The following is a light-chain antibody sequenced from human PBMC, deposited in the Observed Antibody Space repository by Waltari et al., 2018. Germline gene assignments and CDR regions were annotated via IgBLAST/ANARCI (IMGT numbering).Light chain of an antibody. CDR2: DVS. V-gene: IGLV2-14*03. J-gene: IGLJ2*01. CDR3: SSYTSSTVV. CDR1: SSDVGGSNY. Sequence: QSALTQPASVSGSPGQSITISCTGTSSDVGGSNYVPWYQQHPGKPPKLMSYDVSNRPSGVSNRFSGSKSGNTASLTISGLQAEDEADYSCSSYTSSTVVFCGGTKLTVL.